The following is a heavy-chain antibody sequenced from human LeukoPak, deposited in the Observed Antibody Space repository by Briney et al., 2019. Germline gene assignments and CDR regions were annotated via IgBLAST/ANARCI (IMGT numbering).Heavy chain of an antibody. V-gene: IGHV1-69*13. J-gene: IGHJ3*02. CDR3: ARIPSGYCSSTSCYAFDI. Sequence: ASVKVSCKASGGTFSSYAISWVRQAPGQGLEWMGGIIPIFGTANYAQKFQGRVTITADESTSTAYMELSSLRSEDTAVYYCARIPSGYCSSTSCYAFDIWGQGTMVTVSS. D-gene: IGHD2-2*01. CDR1: GGTFSSYA. CDR2: IIPIFGTA.